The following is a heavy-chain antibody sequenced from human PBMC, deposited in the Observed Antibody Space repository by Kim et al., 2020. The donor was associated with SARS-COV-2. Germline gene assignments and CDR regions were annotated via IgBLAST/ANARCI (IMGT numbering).Heavy chain of an antibody. CDR2: ISGSGGST. CDR1: GFTFSSYA. V-gene: IGHV3-23*01. Sequence: GGSLRLSCAASGFTFSSYAMSWVRQAPGKGLEWVSAISGSGGSTYYADSVKGRFTISRDNSKNTLYLQMNSLRAEDTAVYYCAKNPPYYYDSSGYPFDYWGQGTLVTVSS. CDR3: AKNPPYYYDSSGYPFDY. J-gene: IGHJ4*01. D-gene: IGHD3-22*01.